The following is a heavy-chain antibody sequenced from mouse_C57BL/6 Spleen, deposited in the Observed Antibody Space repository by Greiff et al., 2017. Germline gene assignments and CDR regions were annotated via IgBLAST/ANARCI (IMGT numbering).Heavy chain of an antibody. V-gene: IGHV1-82*01. D-gene: IGHD1-1*01. Sequence: QVQLKESGPELVKPGASVKISCKASGYAFSSSWMNWVKQRPGKGLEWIGRIYPGDGDTNYNGKFKGKATLTADKSSSTAYMQRSSLTSEDSAVYFCARRGVTTVSSGDYFDYWGQGTTLTVSS. CDR1: GYAFSSSW. CDR3: ARRGVTTVSSGDYFDY. J-gene: IGHJ2*01. CDR2: IYPGDGDT.